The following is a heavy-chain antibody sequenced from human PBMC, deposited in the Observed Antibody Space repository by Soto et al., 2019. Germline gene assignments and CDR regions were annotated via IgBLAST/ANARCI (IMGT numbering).Heavy chain of an antibody. CDR2: ISSSGSTI. V-gene: IGHV3-48*03. CDR1: GFTFSSYE. D-gene: IGHD3-16*01. CDR3: ARVWGKLRGYDAFDI. J-gene: IGHJ3*02. Sequence: GESLKISCAASGFTFSSYEMNWVRQAPGKGLEWVSYISSSGSTIYYADSVKGRFTISRDNAKNSLYLQMNSLRAEDTAVYYCARVWGKLRGYDAFDIWGQGTMVTVSS.